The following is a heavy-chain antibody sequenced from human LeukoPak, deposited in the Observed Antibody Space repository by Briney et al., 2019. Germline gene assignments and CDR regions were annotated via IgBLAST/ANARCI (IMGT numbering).Heavy chain of an antibody. CDR2: INSDVSST. V-gene: IGHV3-74*01. CDR1: GFTFSSYW. J-gene: IGHJ4*02. CDR3: ARVSLVGATRYFDY. Sequence: QTGGSLRLSCAASGFTFSSYWMHWVRQAPGKGLVWVSRINSDVSSTSYADSVKGRFTISRDNAKNTLYLQMNSLRAEDTAVYYCARVSLVGATRYFDYWGQGTLVTVSS. D-gene: IGHD1-26*01.